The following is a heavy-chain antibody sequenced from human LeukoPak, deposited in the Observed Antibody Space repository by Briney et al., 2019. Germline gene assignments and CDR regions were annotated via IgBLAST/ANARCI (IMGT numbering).Heavy chain of an antibody. J-gene: IGHJ4*02. V-gene: IGHV3-11*01. CDR1: DFVFSDYY. Sequence: GSLRLSCAASDFVFSDYYMSWVRQAPGKGLEWVSYISSGGDTKYYADSVKGRFTISRDNAKNSLYLQMNNLRAEDTAVYYCAREMGGDYGSGTFFDLWGQGNMVTVSS. CDR2: ISSGGDTK. D-gene: IGHD3-10*01. CDR3: AREMGGDYGSGTFFDL.